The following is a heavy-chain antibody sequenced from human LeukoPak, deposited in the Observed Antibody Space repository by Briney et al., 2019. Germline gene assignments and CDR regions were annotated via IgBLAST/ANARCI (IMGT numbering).Heavy chain of an antibody. Sequence: ASVKVSCKASGYTFTDYYIHWVRQAPGQGLEWMGWINPADGGTKSAQNFQVRVTMTSDTSISTAYMELSSLRSDDTAVYYCAREKIGSGYDQDLDYWGQGTMVTVSS. CDR2: INPADGGT. CDR1: GYTFTDYY. CDR3: AREKIGSGYDQDLDY. J-gene: IGHJ4*02. D-gene: IGHD5-12*01. V-gene: IGHV1-2*02.